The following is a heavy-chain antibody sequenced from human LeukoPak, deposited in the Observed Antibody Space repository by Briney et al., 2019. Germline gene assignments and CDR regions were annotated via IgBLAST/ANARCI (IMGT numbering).Heavy chain of an antibody. Sequence: GASVKVSCKASGGTFNSYAISWVRQAPGQGLEWMGGIIPIFGTTNYAQKFQGRVTITADESTSTAYMELSSLRSEDTAVYYCARAGTYCGGDCYRLDYWGQGTLATVSS. D-gene: IGHD2-21*01. CDR2: IIPIFGTT. CDR3: ARAGTYCGGDCYRLDY. J-gene: IGHJ4*02. CDR1: GGTFNSYA. V-gene: IGHV1-69*13.